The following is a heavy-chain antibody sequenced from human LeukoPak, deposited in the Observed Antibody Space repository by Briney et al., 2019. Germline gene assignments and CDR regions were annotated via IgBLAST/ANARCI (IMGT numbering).Heavy chain of an antibody. Sequence: SQTLSLTCAISGDSVSSNSAAWNWIRQSPSRGLEWLGRTYYRSKWYNDYAVSVKSRITINPDTSKNQFSLQLNSVTPEDTAVYYCAREPYGSGSYYKLSRFDPWGQGTLVTVSS. J-gene: IGHJ5*02. D-gene: IGHD3-10*01. V-gene: IGHV6-1*01. CDR2: TYYRSKWYN. CDR1: GDSVSSNSAA. CDR3: AREPYGSGSYYKLSRFDP.